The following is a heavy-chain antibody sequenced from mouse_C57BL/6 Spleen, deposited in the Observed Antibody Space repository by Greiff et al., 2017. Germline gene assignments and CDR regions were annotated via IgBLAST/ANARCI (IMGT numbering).Heavy chain of an antibody. CDR3: ASPIYYDYVAWFAY. Sequence: QVQLQQPGTELVKPGASVKLSCKASGYTFTSYWMHWVKQRPGQGLEWIGNINPSNGGTNYNEKFKRKATLTVDKASSTAYMQLSSLTSEDSAVYYCASPIYYDYVAWFAYWGQGTLVTVSA. CDR2: INPSNGGT. D-gene: IGHD2-4*01. CDR1: GYTFTSYW. V-gene: IGHV1-53*01. J-gene: IGHJ3*01.